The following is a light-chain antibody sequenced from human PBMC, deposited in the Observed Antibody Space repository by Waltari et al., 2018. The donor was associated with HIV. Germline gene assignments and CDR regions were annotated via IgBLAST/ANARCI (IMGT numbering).Light chain of an antibody. Sequence: QSVLTQPPSASGTPGQRVTISCSGGTSNIGNHYVYWYQQLPGTAPKLLIYRHNQRPSGVPDRFSGSKSGTSASLAISGLRSEDEADYYCAAWDDSLSGPVFGGGTKLTVL. CDR1: TSNIGNHY. V-gene: IGLV1-47*01. CDR3: AAWDDSLSGPV. CDR2: RHN. J-gene: IGLJ3*02.